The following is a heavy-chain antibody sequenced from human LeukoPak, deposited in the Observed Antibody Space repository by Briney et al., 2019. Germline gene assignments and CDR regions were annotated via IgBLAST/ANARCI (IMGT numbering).Heavy chain of an antibody. CDR2: INHNGNVN. CDR3: ARGSAAGTYFDY. V-gene: IGHV3-7*03. J-gene: IGHJ4*02. Sequence: AGGSLRLSCAASGFTFSSYSMNWARQAPGKGLEWVASINHNGNVNYYVDSVKGRFTISRDNAKNSLYLQMSNLRAEDTAVYYCARGSAAGTYFDYWGQGTLVTVSS. D-gene: IGHD6-13*01. CDR1: GFTFSSYS.